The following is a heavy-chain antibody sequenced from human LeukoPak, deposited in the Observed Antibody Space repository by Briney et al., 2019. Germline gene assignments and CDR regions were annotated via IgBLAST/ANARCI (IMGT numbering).Heavy chain of an antibody. D-gene: IGHD2-15*01. J-gene: IGHJ3*02. CDR3: ARRDCSGGSCYFGWSNAFDI. CDR1: GGTFSSYA. CDR2: IIPIFGTA. Sequence: ASVKVSCKASGGTFSSYAISWVRQAPGQGLEWMGGIIPIFGTANYAQKFQGRVTITTDESTSTAYMELSSLRSEDTAVYYCARRDCSGGSCYFGWSNAFDIWGQGTMVTVXS. V-gene: IGHV1-69*05.